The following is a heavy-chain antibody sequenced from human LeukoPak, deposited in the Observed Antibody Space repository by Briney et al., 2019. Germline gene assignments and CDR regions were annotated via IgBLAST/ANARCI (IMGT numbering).Heavy chain of an antibody. CDR1: GFTFSSYW. D-gene: IGHD3-16*01. Sequence: GGSLRLSCAASGFTFSSYWMNWARQAPGKGLEWVASINHNGNVNYYVDSVKGRFTISRDNAKNSLYLQMSNLRAEDTAVYFWSRGGCFGLWGQGATVTVSS. CDR3: SRGGCFGL. V-gene: IGHV3-7*03. CDR2: INHNGNVN. J-gene: IGHJ6*02.